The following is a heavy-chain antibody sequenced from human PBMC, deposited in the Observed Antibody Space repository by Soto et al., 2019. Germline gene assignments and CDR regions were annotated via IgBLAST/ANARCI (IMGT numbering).Heavy chain of an antibody. J-gene: IGHJ6*02. D-gene: IGHD2-15*01. CDR2: IIPIFGTA. CDR1: GGTFSSYA. Sequence: SVKVSCKASGGTFSSYAISWVRQAPGQGLEWMGGIIPIFGTANYAQKFQGRVTITADESTSTAYMELSSLRSEDTAVYYCARARPIAATPYYYYYYGMDVWGQGTTVTVSS. CDR3: ARARPIAATPYYYYYYGMDV. V-gene: IGHV1-69*13.